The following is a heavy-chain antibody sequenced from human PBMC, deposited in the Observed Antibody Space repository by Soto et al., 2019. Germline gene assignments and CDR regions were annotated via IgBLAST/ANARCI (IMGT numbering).Heavy chain of an antibody. D-gene: IGHD6-6*01. Sequence: GGSLRLSCAASGFTFSSYAMHWVRQAPGKGLEWVAVISYDGSNKYYADSVKGRFTISRDNSKNTLYLQMNSLRAEDTAVYYCAREWGYSSSPSFDYWGQRTLVTVSS. V-gene: IGHV3-30-3*01. CDR2: ISYDGSNK. J-gene: IGHJ4*02. CDR3: AREWGYSSSPSFDY. CDR1: GFTFSSYA.